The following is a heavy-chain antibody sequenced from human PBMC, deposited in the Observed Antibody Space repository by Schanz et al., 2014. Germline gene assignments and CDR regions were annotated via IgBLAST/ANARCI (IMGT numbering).Heavy chain of an antibody. Sequence: EVQLVESGGGLVKPGGSLRLSCAASGFTFSNAWMNWVRQAPGKGLEWVGRIKSKTDGGTTDYVAPVKGRFNISRDDSKTTLYLKMNGLKTEDTAVYYCTPAGMGVVAATPLLANFDLWGRGTLVTVSS. CDR2: IKSKTDGGTT. CDR1: GFTFSNAW. CDR3: TPAGMGVVAATPLLANFDL. D-gene: IGHD2-15*01. V-gene: IGHV3-15*01. J-gene: IGHJ2*01.